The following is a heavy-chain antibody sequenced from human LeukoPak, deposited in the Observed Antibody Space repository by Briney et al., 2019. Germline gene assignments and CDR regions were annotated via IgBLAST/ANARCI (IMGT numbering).Heavy chain of an antibody. CDR3: AGVLRYFDW. CDR2: INHSGST. D-gene: IGHD3-9*01. J-gene: IGHJ4*02. Sequence: SETLSLTCAVYGGSFSGYYWSWIRQPPGKGLEWIGEINHSGSTNYNPSLKSRVTISVDTSKNQFSLKLSSVTAADTAVYYSAGVLRYFDWWGQGTLVTVSS. V-gene: IGHV4-34*01. CDR1: GGSFSGYY.